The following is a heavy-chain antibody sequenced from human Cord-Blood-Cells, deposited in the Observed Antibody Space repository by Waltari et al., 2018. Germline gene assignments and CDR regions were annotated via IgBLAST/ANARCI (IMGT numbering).Heavy chain of an antibody. J-gene: IGHJ4*02. CDR3: ARDLGYCSSTSCYDY. CDR1: GGTFSSYA. D-gene: IGHD2-2*01. CDR2: IIPILGIA. Sequence: QVQLVQSGAEVKKPGSSVKVSCKASGGTFSSYAISWVRQAPGQGLEGMGGIIPILGIANYAQKFQGRVTITADESTSTAYMELSSLRSEDTAVYYCARDLGYCSSTSCYDYWGQGTLVTVSS. V-gene: IGHV1-69*04.